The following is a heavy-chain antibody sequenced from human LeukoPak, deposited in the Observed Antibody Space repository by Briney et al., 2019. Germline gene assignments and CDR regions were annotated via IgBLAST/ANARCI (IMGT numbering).Heavy chain of an antibody. V-gene: IGHV5-51*01. CDR1: GYSFTSNW. Sequence: GESLKISCKGSGYSFTSNWIGWVRPMPGKGLEWMVIIYPGDSDIRYSPSLQGQVTISADKSISTTYLQWSSLKASDSGMYYCARHGYGADWGQGTLVTVSS. D-gene: IGHD3-22*01. J-gene: IGHJ4*02. CDR2: IYPGDSDI. CDR3: ARHGYGAD.